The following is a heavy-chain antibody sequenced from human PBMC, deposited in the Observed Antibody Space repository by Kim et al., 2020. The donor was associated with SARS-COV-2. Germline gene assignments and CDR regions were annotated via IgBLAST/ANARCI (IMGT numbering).Heavy chain of an antibody. CDR2: IYYSGST. D-gene: IGHD2-21*02. CDR1: GGSISSYY. J-gene: IGHJ4*02. Sequence: SETLSLTCTVSGGSISSYYWSWIRQPPGKGLEWIGYIYYSGSTNYNPSLKSRVTITVDTSKNQFSLKLSSGTAADTAVYYCSSGGDHVDYWGPGTLVSDSS. V-gene: IGHV4-59*13. CDR3: SSGGDHVDY.